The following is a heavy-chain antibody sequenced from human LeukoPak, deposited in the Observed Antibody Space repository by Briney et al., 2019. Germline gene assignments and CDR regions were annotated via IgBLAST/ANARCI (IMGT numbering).Heavy chain of an antibody. CDR3: ARDGYNWIKDAFDI. D-gene: IGHD1/OR15-1a*01. CDR1: GFTFSSYS. V-gene: IGHV3-21*01. J-gene: IGHJ3*02. CDR2: ISGSSSYI. Sequence: PGGSLRLSCAASGFTFSSYSMNWVRQAPGKGLEWVSSISGSSSYIYYADSVKGRFTISRDNAKNSLYLQMNSLRAEDTAVYYCARDGYNWIKDAFDIWGQGTVVTVSS.